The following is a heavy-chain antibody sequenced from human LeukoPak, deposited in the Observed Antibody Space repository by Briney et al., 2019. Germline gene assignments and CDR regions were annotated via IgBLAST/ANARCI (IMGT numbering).Heavy chain of an antibody. J-gene: IGHJ6*03. CDR3: ARSVMVRETALGSRNYYYYYMDV. Sequence: PSETLSLTCTVSGGSISSGSYYWSWIRQPAGKGLEWIGRIYTGGSTYYNPSLKSRVTISVDTSKNQFSLKLSSVTAADAAVYYCARSVMVRETALGSRNYYYYYMDVWGKGTTVTISS. CDR2: IYTGGST. CDR1: GGSISSGSYY. D-gene: IGHD3-10*01. V-gene: IGHV4-61*02.